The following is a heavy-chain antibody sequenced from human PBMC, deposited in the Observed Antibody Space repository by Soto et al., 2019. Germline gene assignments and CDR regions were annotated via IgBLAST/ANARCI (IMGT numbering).Heavy chain of an antibody. D-gene: IGHD3-22*01. V-gene: IGHV3-21*06. CDR2: ISPRSAYI. CDR1: AFAFSDYS. Sequence: EVHLVESGGGLVKPGGSLRLSCAASAFAFSDYSMNWVRQAPGKGLEWVSSISPRSAYIHYADSVKGRFIISRDDAKNAIYLQMNRLRVEDTAVYYCGTLIKTYCDDSGEHSQDYWGQGTLVTVSS. CDR3: GTLIKTYCDDSGEHSQDY. J-gene: IGHJ4*02.